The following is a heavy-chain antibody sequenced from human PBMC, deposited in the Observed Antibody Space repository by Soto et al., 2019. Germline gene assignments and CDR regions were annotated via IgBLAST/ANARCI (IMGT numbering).Heavy chain of an antibody. D-gene: IGHD2-2*01. CDR3: ARHIVVVPAAPVINYYYMDV. J-gene: IGHJ6*03. V-gene: IGHV1-18*01. CDR1: GYTFTSYG. CDR2: ISAYNGNT. Sequence: ASVKVSCKASGYTFTSYGISWVRQAPGQGLEWMGWISAYNGNTNYAQKLQGRVTMTTDTSTSTAYMELRSLRSDDTAVYYCARHIVVVPAAPVINYYYMDVWGKGTTVTVSS.